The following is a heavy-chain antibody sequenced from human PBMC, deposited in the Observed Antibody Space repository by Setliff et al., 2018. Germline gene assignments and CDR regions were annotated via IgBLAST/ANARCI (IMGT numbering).Heavy chain of an antibody. CDR2: TIPNFGTT. CDR3: ARDPSPGGQLLPDL. D-gene: IGHD3-10*01. V-gene: IGHV1-69*05. CDR1: GGTFSSYG. J-gene: IGHJ5*02. Sequence: SVKVSCKASGGTFSSYGISWVRQAPGQGLEWLGGTIPNFGTTNYAQEFQGRVTIITDESTSTAYMELSSLRADDTALYYCARDPSPGGQLLPDLWGQGTLVTVSS.